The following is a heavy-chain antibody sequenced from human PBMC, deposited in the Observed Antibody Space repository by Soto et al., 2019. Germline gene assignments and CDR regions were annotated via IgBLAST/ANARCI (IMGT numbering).Heavy chain of an antibody. Sequence: QVQLQQWGAGLLKPSETLSLTCAVYGGSFSGYYWSWIRQPPGKGLEWIGEINHSGSTNYNPSLQRRVPVAVDTSTIQFSLKLCSVTAADTAVYYCAREKVGATIAHYWGQGTLFTVSS. CDR3: AREKVGATIAHY. V-gene: IGHV4-34*01. CDR1: GGSFSGYY. CDR2: INHSGST. D-gene: IGHD1-26*01. J-gene: IGHJ4*02.